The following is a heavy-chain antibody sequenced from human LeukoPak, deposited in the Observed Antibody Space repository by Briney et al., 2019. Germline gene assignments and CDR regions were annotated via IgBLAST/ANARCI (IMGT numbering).Heavy chain of an antibody. CDR3: ARRSVVAATRWFDP. Sequence: SETLSLTCTVSGGSISSSSYYWGWIRQPPGKGLEWIGSIYYSGSTYYNPSLKSRVTISVDTSKNQFSLKLSSVTAADTAVYYCARRSVVAATRWFDPWGQGTLVTVSS. J-gene: IGHJ5*02. D-gene: IGHD2-15*01. CDR1: GGSISSSSYY. CDR2: IYYSGST. V-gene: IGHV4-39*01.